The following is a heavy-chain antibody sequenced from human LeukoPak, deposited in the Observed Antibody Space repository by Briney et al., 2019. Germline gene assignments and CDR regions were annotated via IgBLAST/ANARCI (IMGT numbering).Heavy chain of an antibody. CDR2: INPSGGNT. D-gene: IGHD3-22*01. Sequence: ASVKVSCKASGYTFTSCYMHWVRQAPGQGLEWMGIINPSGGNTSYAQKFQGRVTMTRDTSTSTVYMELSSLRSEDTAVYYCARDYYDSSGRVAASDYWGQGTLVTVSS. CDR1: GYTFTSCY. V-gene: IGHV1-46*01. CDR3: ARDYYDSSGRVAASDY. J-gene: IGHJ4*02.